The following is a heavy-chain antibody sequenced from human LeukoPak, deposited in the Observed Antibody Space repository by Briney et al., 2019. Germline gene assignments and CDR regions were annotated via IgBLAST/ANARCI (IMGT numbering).Heavy chain of an antibody. Sequence: SETLSLTCTVSGGSISSSSYYWGWIRQPPGKGLEWIGSIYYSGSTYYNPSLKSRVTISVDTSKNQFSLKLSSVTAADTAVYYCARDKGYCSSTSCYRYYYYMDVWGKGTTVTVSS. V-gene: IGHV4-39*07. J-gene: IGHJ6*03. CDR1: GGSISSSSYY. CDR2: IYYSGST. D-gene: IGHD2-2*01. CDR3: ARDKGYCSSTSCYRYYYYMDV.